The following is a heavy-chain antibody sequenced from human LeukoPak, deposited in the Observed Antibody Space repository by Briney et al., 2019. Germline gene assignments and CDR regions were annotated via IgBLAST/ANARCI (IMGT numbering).Heavy chain of an antibody. D-gene: IGHD1-26*01. CDR2: INTNTGNP. J-gene: IGHJ3*02. CDR1: GYTFTSYA. Sequence: ASVKVSCKASGYTFTSYAMNWVRQAPGQGLEWMGWINTNTGNPTYAQGFTGRFVFSLDTSDSTAYLQISSLKAEDTAVYYCARGGSEWEPTDHDAFDIWGQGTMVTVSS. V-gene: IGHV7-4-1*02. CDR3: ARGGSEWEPTDHDAFDI.